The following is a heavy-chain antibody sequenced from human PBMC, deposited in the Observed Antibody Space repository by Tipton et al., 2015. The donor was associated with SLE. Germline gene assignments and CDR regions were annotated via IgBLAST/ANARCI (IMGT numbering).Heavy chain of an antibody. D-gene: IGHD6-19*01. Sequence: TLSLTYTVSGGSISSHYWSWIRQPPGKGLEWIGYIYYSGSTNYNPSLKSRVTISVDTSKNQFSLKLSSVTAADTAVYYCARDPPSGADAFDIWGQGTMVTVSS. CDR1: GGSISSHY. J-gene: IGHJ3*02. V-gene: IGHV4-59*11. CDR3: ARDPPSGADAFDI. CDR2: IYYSGST.